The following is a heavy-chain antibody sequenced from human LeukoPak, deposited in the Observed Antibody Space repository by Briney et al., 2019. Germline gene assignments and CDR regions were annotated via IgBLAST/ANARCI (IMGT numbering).Heavy chain of an antibody. J-gene: IGHJ4*02. CDR1: GYTFTDYY. CDR3: ATDRGCSSTSRYPSKFDY. CDR2: VDPEDGET. D-gene: IGHD2-2*01. Sequence: ASVKVSCKVSGYTFTDYYMHWVQQAPGKGLEWMGLVDPEDGETIYAEKFQGRVTITADTSTDTAYMELSSLRSEDTAVYYCATDRGCSSTSRYPSKFDYWGQGTLVTVSS. V-gene: IGHV1-69-2*01.